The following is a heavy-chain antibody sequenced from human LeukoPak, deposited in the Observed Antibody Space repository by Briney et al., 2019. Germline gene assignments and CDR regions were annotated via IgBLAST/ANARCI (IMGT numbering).Heavy chain of an antibody. CDR1: GFTFSSYS. CDR3: ARGDPIYDFWSGGDY. J-gene: IGHJ4*02. Sequence: GGSLRLSCAASGFTFSSYSMNWVRQAPGKGLEWVSSISSSSSYIYYADSVKGRFTISRDNARNLLSLQMNSLRAEDTAVYYCARGDPIYDFWSGGDYWGQGSLVTVSS. V-gene: IGHV3-21*01. D-gene: IGHD3-3*01. CDR2: ISSSSSYI.